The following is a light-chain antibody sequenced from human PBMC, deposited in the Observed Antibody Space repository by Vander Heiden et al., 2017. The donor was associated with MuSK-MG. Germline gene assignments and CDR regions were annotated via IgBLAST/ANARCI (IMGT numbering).Light chain of an antibody. CDR1: QSVSSY. Sequence: EIVLTQSPATLSLSPGERATLSCRASQSVSSYLAWYQQKPGQAPRLLIYDASNRATGIPARFSGSGSGTDFTLTISILEPEAFAVSYCHRRSDWGITFGQGTRLEIK. J-gene: IGKJ5*01. CDR3: HRRSDWGIT. V-gene: IGKV3-11*01. CDR2: DAS.